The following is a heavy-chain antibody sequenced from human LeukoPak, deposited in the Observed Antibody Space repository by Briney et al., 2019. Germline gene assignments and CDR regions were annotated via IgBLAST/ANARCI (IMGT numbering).Heavy chain of an antibody. J-gene: IGHJ4*02. CDR2: IYYSGST. CDR1: GGSISSYY. CDR3: ARLGRIFGVALRR. Sequence: SETLSLTCTVSGGSISSYYWSWIRQPPGKGLEWMGYIYYSGSTNYNPSLNSRVTTSVDTSKNQFSLKLSSVSAADKAVYYCARLGRIFGVALRRWGQGTLVTVSS. V-gene: IGHV4-59*12. D-gene: IGHD3-3*01.